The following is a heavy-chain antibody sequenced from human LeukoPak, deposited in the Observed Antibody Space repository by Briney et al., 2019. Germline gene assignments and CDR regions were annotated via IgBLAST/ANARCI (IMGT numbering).Heavy chain of an antibody. D-gene: IGHD6-13*01. V-gene: IGHV3-23*01. CDR3: AKVVRQQLVRGYFDY. CDR1: GFTFSSYA. CDR2: ISGSGGST. Sequence: GGSLRLSCAASGFTFSSYAMSWVPQAPGKGLEWVSAISGSGGSTYYADSVKGRFTISRDNSKNTLYLQMNSLRAEDTAVYYCAKVVRQQLVRGYFDYSGQGTLVAVSS. J-gene: IGHJ4*02.